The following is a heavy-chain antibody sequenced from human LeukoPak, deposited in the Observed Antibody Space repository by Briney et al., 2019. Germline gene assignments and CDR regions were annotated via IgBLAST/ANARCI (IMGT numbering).Heavy chain of an antibody. CDR2: MNPNSGNT. D-gene: IGHD3-9*01. CDR3: ARLPLRYFDWLLSRGPYYYYGMDV. Sequence: ASVKVSCKASGYTFTSYDINWVRQATGQGFEWMGWMNPNSGNTGYAQKFQGRVTMTRNTSISTAYMELSSLRSEDTAVYYCARLPLRYFDWLLSRGPYYYYGMDVWGQGTTVTVSS. J-gene: IGHJ6*02. CDR1: GYTFTSYD. V-gene: IGHV1-8*01.